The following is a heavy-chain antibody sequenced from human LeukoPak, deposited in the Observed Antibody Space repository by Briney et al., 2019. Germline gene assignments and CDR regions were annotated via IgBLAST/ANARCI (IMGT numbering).Heavy chain of an antibody. V-gene: IGHV3-74*01. CDR3: ATPRGSGSYLAFDY. CDR2: INSDGSST. D-gene: IGHD1-26*01. Sequence: GGSLRLSCAAPGFTLSSYWMHWVRQAPGEGLVWVSRINSDGSSTSYADSVKGRFTISRDNAKNTLYLQMNSLRAEDTAVYYCATPRGSGSYLAFDYWGQGTLVTVSS. CDR1: GFTLSSYW. J-gene: IGHJ4*02.